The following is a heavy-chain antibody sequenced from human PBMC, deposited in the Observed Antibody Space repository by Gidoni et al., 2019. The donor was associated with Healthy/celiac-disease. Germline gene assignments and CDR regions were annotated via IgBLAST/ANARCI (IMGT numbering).Heavy chain of an antibody. Sequence: QVQLVESGGGVVQPGRSLRLSCAASGFTFSSYGRHWVRQAPGKGLEWVAVIWYDGSNKYYADSVKGRFTISRDNSKNTLYLQMNSLRAEDTAVYYCARNRKDSSGFGVDYWGQGTLVTVPS. V-gene: IGHV3-33*01. J-gene: IGHJ4*02. CDR3: ARNRKDSSGFGVDY. D-gene: IGHD3-22*01. CDR1: GFTFSSYG. CDR2: IWYDGSNK.